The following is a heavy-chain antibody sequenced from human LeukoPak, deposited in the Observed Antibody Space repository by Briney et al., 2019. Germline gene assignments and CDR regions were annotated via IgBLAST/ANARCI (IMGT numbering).Heavy chain of an antibody. CDR1: GGSISSNSYY. CDR3: AREIYYDSNFDY. V-gene: IGHV4-39*07. D-gene: IGHD3-10*01. Sequence: PSETLSLTCTLSGGSISSNSYYWGWIRQPPGKGLEWIGSIYYSGSTYYNPSLKSRVTISVDTSKNQFSLKLRSVTAADTAVYYCAREIYYDSNFDYWGQGTLVTVSS. J-gene: IGHJ4*02. CDR2: IYYSGST.